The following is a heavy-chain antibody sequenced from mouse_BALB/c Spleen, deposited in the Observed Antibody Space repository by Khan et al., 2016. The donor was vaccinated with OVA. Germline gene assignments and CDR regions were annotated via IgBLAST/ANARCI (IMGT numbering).Heavy chain of an antibody. CDR3: ARPSYDPRDFEV. CDR1: GFNIKDTY. Sequence: VQLKESGAELVKPGASVKLSCIASGFNIKDTYLHWVKQRPERGLEWIGRIAPANGNTQYDPKFQGKATITSDTSSNTSYLQLNSLTSEDTAVYYCARPSYDPRDFEVWGAGTTGTGSS. J-gene: IGHJ1*01. CDR2: IAPANGNT. V-gene: IGHV14-3*02. D-gene: IGHD2-3*01.